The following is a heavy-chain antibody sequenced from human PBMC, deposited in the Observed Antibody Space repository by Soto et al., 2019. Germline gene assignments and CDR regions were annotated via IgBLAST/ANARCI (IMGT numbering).Heavy chain of an antibody. J-gene: IGHJ6*02. V-gene: IGHV4-30-2*01. Sequence: SETLSLTCDVSGGSISTGVYSWNWIRQPPGKGLEWVGYINHSGSTYDNPSLKSRVTMSVNRSKNQFCLNLTSVTAADTAVYFCARGHYRYAMDVWGQGATVTVSS. CDR2: INHSGST. CDR3: ARGHYRYAMDV. CDR1: GGSISTGVYS.